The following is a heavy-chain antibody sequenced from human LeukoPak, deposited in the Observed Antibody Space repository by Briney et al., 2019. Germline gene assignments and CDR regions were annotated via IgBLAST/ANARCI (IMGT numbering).Heavy chain of an antibody. D-gene: IGHD6-6*01. J-gene: IGHJ5*02. Sequence: GGSLRLSCAASGFTFSSYAMSWVRQAPGKGLEWVSTISGGGVTTYYADSVKGRFTISRDNANSSLYLQMNSLRADDTAVYYCARDIGLRKAAPPGWFDPWGQGALVTVSS. CDR1: GFTFSSYA. V-gene: IGHV3-23*01. CDR2: ISGGGVTT. CDR3: ARDIGLRKAAPPGWFDP.